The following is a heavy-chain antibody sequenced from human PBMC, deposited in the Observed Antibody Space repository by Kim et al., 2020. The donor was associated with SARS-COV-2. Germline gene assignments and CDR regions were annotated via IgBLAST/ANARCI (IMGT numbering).Heavy chain of an antibody. Sequence: GGSLRLSCAASGFTFSNAWMSWVRQAPGKGLEWVGLIKSKTDGGAIDYAAPVKGRFNISRDDSKNTLDLHMNSLKTEDTAVYYCTTGGRAYCGGDCYNSWGQGTLVTVSS. CDR1: GFTFSNAW. CDR3: TTGGRAYCGGDCYNS. CDR2: IKSKTDGGAI. V-gene: IGHV3-15*01. D-gene: IGHD2-21*02. J-gene: IGHJ4*02.